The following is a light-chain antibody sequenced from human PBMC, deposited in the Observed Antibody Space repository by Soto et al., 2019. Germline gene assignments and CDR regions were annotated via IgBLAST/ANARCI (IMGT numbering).Light chain of an antibody. CDR2: DVS. Sequence: EIVLTQSPATLSLSPGERATLSCRASQSVSSYLAWYQQKPGQAPRLLLYDVSNRATGIPARFSGSGSGTDFTLTISSLEPEDFAVYYCQQRSNWPPWTFGQGTKVDIK. CDR1: QSVSSY. V-gene: IGKV3-11*01. J-gene: IGKJ1*01. CDR3: QQRSNWPPWT.